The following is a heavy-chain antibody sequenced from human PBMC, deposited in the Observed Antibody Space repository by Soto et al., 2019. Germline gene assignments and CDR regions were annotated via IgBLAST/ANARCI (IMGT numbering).Heavy chain of an antibody. CDR1: GYTFTNHD. CDR3: ARGSWSNGRDWFDP. CDR2: MNSNSGHT. D-gene: IGHD1-26*01. V-gene: IGHV1-8*01. Sequence: QVQLVQSGAEVKKPGASVKVSCKASGYTFTNHDINWVRQATGQGLEWMGWMNSNSGHTGYAQKFQGRGTMTRDTAISTAYMELSSLRSEDTAVYYCARGSWSNGRDWFDPWGQGTLVTVSS. J-gene: IGHJ5*02.